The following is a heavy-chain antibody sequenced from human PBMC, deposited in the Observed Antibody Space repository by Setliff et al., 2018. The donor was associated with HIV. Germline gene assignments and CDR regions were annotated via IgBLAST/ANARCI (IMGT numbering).Heavy chain of an antibody. V-gene: IGHV3-7*03. D-gene: IGHD1-26*01. CDR1: DFTFTFYS. CDR3: ATGHYRGSSG. CDR2: INEDGNKK. Sequence: GGSLRLSCAASDFTFTFYSMTWVRQAPGKGLEWIANINEDGNKKYHAGSVWGRFTISRDNAKNSLYLQMNSLRAEDTAVYYCATGHYRGSSGWGQGTPVTVSS. J-gene: IGHJ4*02.